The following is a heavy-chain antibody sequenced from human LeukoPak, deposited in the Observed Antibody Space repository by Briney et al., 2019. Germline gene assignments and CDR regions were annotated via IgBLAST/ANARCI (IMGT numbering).Heavy chain of an antibody. V-gene: IGHV4-38-2*02. Sequence: SETLSLTCSVSAYSIRSGYYWGWIRQPPGKGLEWIGSIYYSGSTYYNPSLKSRVTISVDTSKNQFSLKLSSVTAADTAVYYCARSDKYNYYYYMDVWGKGTTVTISS. D-gene: IGHD2-21*01. J-gene: IGHJ6*03. CDR3: ARSDKYNYYYYMDV. CDR1: AYSIRSGYY. CDR2: IYYSGST.